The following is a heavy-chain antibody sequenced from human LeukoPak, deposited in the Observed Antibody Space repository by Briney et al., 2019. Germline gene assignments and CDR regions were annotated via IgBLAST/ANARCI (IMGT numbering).Heavy chain of an antibody. D-gene: IGHD3-22*01. CDR1: GYTFTSYG. CDR3: ARVMYYYDSSGYLDY. J-gene: IGHJ4*02. Sequence: GSSVKVSCKASGYTFTSYGISWVRQALGQGLEWMGWISAYNGNTNYAQKLQGRVTMTTDTSTSTAYMELRSLRSDDTAVYYCARVMYYYDSSGYLDYWGQGTLVTVSS. V-gene: IGHV1-18*01. CDR2: ISAYNGNT.